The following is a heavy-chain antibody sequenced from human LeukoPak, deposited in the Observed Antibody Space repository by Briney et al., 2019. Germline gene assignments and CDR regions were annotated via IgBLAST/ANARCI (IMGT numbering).Heavy chain of an antibody. Sequence: SGTLSLTCAVSGGSISSSNWWSWVRQPPGKGLEWIGEIYHSGSTNYNPSLKSRVTISVDKSKNQFSLKLSSVTAADTAVYYCARAGLYYYDSSGYDFYGAFDIWGQGTMVTVSS. CDR3: ARAGLYYYDSSGYDFYGAFDI. J-gene: IGHJ3*02. CDR2: IYHSGST. V-gene: IGHV4-4*02. CDR1: GGSISSSNW. D-gene: IGHD3-22*01.